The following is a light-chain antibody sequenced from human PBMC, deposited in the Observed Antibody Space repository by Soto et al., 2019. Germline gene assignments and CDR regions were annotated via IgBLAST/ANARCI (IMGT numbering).Light chain of an antibody. Sequence: EIVMTQSPATLSVSPGERATLSCRASQSVSSNLAWYQQKPGQAPRLLIYGASTRATGIPARFSGSGSGTKFTLTISSLQSEDFGVYYCQQYNNWPPGTFGQGTKVEIK. V-gene: IGKV3-15*01. CDR2: GAS. CDR3: QQYNNWPPGT. CDR1: QSVSSN. J-gene: IGKJ1*01.